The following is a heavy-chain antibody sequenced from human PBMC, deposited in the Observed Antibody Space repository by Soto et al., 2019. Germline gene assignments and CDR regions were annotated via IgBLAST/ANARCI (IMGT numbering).Heavy chain of an antibody. J-gene: IGHJ5*02. Sequence: PSETLSLTCTVSGGSISSGGYYWSWIRQHPGKGLEWTGYIYYSGSTYYNPSLKSRVTISVDTSKNQFSPKLSSVTAADTAVYYCARDHQPGVRGNWFDPWGQGTLVTVSS. V-gene: IGHV4-31*03. CDR3: ARDHQPGVRGNWFDP. D-gene: IGHD3-10*01. CDR1: GGSISSGGYY. CDR2: IYYSGST.